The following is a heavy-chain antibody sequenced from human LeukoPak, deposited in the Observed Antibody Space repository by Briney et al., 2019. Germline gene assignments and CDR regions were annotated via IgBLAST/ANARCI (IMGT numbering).Heavy chain of an antibody. CDR1: GFTFSTYD. Sequence: GRSLRLSCAASGFTFSTYDMHWVRQAPGKGLEWVAFIQNDGSNKYYAHSVKGRFTISRDNSKNTLFLQMNSLTAEDTAVHYCVRSYHPGGWFDPWGQGTLVTVSS. J-gene: IGHJ5*02. V-gene: IGHV3-33*01. D-gene: IGHD2-21*01. CDR3: VRSYHPGGWFDP. CDR2: IQNDGSNK.